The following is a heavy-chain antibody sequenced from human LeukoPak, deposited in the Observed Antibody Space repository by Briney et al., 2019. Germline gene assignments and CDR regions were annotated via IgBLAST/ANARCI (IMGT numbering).Heavy chain of an antibody. Sequence: GGSLRLSCAASGFTFSDYYMSWIRQAPGKGLEWVSSISSSGATIYSADSVRGRFTISRDSAKKSLFLQMNSLRAEDTAVYYCVRAGVYDFLTGYYPLFDYRGQGNVVTVSS. CDR3: VRAGVYDFLTGYYPLFDY. CDR1: GFTFSDYY. J-gene: IGHJ4*02. CDR2: ISSSGATI. D-gene: IGHD3-9*01. V-gene: IGHV3-11*01.